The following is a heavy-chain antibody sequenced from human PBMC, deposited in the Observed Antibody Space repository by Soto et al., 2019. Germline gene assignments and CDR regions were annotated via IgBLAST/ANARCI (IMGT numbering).Heavy chain of an antibody. V-gene: IGHV4-59*01. Sequence: SETLSLTCTVSGDSISGYYWSWIRQPPGKGLEWIGYIYNSGSTNYNPSLKSRVTISVDTSKNQFSLKLSPMTAADTAVNYCARGTLGETRIGQNPFRMHYYYYYYMDVWGRGTTVTVSS. CDR1: GDSISGYY. J-gene: IGHJ6*03. CDR3: ARGTLGETRIGQNPFRMHYYYYYYMDV. D-gene: IGHD1-1*01. CDR2: IYNSGST.